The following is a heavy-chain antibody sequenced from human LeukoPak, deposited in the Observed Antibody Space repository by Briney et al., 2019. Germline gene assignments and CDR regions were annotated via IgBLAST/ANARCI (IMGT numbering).Heavy chain of an antibody. CDR1: GGSFSGYY. CDR3: ATERGYSYGYSN. CDR2: INHSGST. Sequence: SETLSLTXAVYGGSFSGYYWSWIRQAPGKGLEWIGEINHSGSTNYNPSLKSRVTISVDTSKNQFSLKLSSVTAADTAVYYRATERGYSYGYSNWGQGTLVTVSS. J-gene: IGHJ4*02. D-gene: IGHD5-18*01. V-gene: IGHV4-34*01.